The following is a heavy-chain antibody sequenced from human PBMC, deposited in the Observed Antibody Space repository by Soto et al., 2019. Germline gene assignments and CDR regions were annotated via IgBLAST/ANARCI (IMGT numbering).Heavy chain of an antibody. J-gene: IGHJ4*02. Sequence: QVQLQESGPGLVKPSETLSLTCTVPGGSISSYYWSWIRQPPGKGLEWIGYIYYSGSTNYNPSLKSRVTISVDTSKNQFSLKLSSVTAADTAVYYCASTLRGYSYGHFDYWGQGTLVTVSS. D-gene: IGHD5-18*01. CDR2: IYYSGST. V-gene: IGHV4-59*08. CDR3: ASTLRGYSYGHFDY. CDR1: GGSISSYY.